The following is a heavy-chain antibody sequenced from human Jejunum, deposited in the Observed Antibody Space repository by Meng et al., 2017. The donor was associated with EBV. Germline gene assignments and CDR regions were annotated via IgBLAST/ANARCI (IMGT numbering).Heavy chain of an antibody. V-gene: IGHV4-4*02. Sequence: QLPGWGPGPAQPLGPLSFACAGSVGSVSSGYWWSWVRQAPGMGLEWIGEYSDSGSAGYNPSLKIRVTITVDKSKNQFSLNLNSVTAPDTAVYYCAGASGNNYEGFDYWGQGTLVTVSS. J-gene: IGHJ4*02. D-gene: IGHD1/OR15-1a*01. CDR2: YSDSGSA. CDR3: AGASGNNYEGFDY. CDR1: VGSVSSGYW.